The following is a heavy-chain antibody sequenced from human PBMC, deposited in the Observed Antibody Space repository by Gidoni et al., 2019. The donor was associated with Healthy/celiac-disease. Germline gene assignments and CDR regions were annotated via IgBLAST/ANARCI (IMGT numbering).Heavy chain of an antibody. J-gene: IGHJ6*02. Sequence: EVQLVESGGGLVQPGGSLKLSCAASGFTFSGSAMHWVRQASGKGLEWVGSIRSKANSYATAYAASVKGRFTISRDDSKNTAYLQMNSLKTEDTAVYYCTMVAIGYGMDVWGQGTTVTVSS. CDR3: TMVAIGYGMDV. CDR1: GFTFSGSA. V-gene: IGHV3-73*02. CDR2: IRSKANSYAT. D-gene: IGHD5-12*01.